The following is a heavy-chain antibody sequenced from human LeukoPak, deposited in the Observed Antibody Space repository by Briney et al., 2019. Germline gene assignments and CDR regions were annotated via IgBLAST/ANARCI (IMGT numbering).Heavy chain of an antibody. Sequence: GGSLRLSCAASGFTLSSYSMDWVRQAPGKGLEWVSSISSSSSYIYYADSVKGRFTISSDNAKNSLYLQMNSLRAEDTAVYYCARDWDSGSYSYYYGMDVWGQGTTVTVSS. CDR2: ISSSSSYI. CDR3: ARDWDSGSYSYYYGMDV. V-gene: IGHV3-21*01. D-gene: IGHD1-26*01. CDR1: GFTLSSYS. J-gene: IGHJ6*02.